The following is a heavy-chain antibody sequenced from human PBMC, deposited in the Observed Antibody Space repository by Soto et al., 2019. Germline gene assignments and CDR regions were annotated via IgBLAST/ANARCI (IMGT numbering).Heavy chain of an antibody. CDR1: GFTFSSYA. V-gene: IGHV3-23*01. CDR2: ISGSGGST. D-gene: IGHD3-22*01. CDR3: AKTSRVTMIVVVITAPFDY. J-gene: IGHJ4*02. Sequence: GGSLRLSCAASGFTFSSYAMSWVRQAPGKGLEWVSAISGSGGSTYYADSVKGRFTNSRDNSKNTLYLQMNSLRAEDTAVYYCAKTSRVTMIVVVITAPFDYWGQGTLVTVSS.